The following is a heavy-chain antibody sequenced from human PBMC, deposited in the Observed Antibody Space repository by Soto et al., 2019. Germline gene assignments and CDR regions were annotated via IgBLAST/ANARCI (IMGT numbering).Heavy chain of an antibody. CDR1: GGSIISGGYS. V-gene: IGHV4-30-2*01. Sequence: SETLSLTCAVSGGSIISGGYSFICIRQPPGKGLELIGYIYHSGSTYYNPSLKSRVTISVDRSKNQFSLKLSSVTAADTAVYYCARAGENYYYGMDVWGQGTTVTVSS. CDR2: IYHSGST. J-gene: IGHJ6*02. D-gene: IGHD4-17*01. CDR3: ARAGENYYYGMDV.